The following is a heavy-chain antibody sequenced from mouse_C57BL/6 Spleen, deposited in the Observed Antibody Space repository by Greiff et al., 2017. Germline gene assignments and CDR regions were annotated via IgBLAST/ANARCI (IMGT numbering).Heavy chain of an antibody. CDR3: ARSFSDGYFDY. J-gene: IGHJ2*01. CDR1: GYAFSSYW. CDR2: IYPGDGDT. Sequence: VQLQQSGAELVKPGASVKISCKASGYAFSSYWMNWVKQRPGKGLEWIGQIYPGDGDTNYNGKFKGKATLTADKSSSTAYMQLSSLTSEDSAVYFCARSFSDGYFDYWGQGTTLTVSS. V-gene: IGHV1-80*01. D-gene: IGHD2-3*01.